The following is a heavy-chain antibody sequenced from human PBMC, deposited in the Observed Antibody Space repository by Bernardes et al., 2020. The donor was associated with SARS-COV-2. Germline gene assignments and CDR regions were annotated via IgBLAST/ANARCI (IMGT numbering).Heavy chain of an antibody. CDR2: ISSSSSYI. Sequence: GGSLRVWCAACGFSFSSYSMNWVRQAPGKGLEWVSSISSSSSYIYYADSVKGRFTISRDNAKNSLYLQMNSLRAEDTAVYYCARDSITIFGVVQAFDIWGQGTMVTVSS. CDR1: GFSFSSYS. D-gene: IGHD3-3*01. CDR3: ARDSITIFGVVQAFDI. J-gene: IGHJ3*02. V-gene: IGHV3-21*01.